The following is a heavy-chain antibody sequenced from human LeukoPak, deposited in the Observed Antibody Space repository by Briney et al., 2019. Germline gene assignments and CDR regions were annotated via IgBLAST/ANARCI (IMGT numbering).Heavy chain of an antibody. Sequence: GGSLRLSCAASGFTVSNSYMSRVRQAPGKGLEWVSMIYVGGSTFYAGSVKGRFTISRDNSKNTLYLQMDSLRAEDTAIYYCTRAALNDYAANWGQGSLVTVSS. D-gene: IGHD4-17*01. CDR3: TRAALNDYAAN. CDR1: GFTVSNSY. J-gene: IGHJ4*02. CDR2: IYVGGST. V-gene: IGHV3-53*01.